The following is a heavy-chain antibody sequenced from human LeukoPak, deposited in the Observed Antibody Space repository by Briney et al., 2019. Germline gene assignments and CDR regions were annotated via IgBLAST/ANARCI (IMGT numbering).Heavy chain of an antibody. Sequence: PGGSLRLSCAPSIGFTLRNYAIHWVRQAPGKGLEWVAVISIDGSRQHYADFLVGRFTISRDNSKNTVSLQMSSLRTEDTAVYYCARDLLYESAQYGPMMYWGQGTLVTVSS. CDR2: ISIDGSRQ. CDR1: GFTLRNYA. J-gene: IGHJ4*02. D-gene: IGHD2-8*01. V-gene: IGHV3-30*15. CDR3: ARDLLYESAQYGPMMY.